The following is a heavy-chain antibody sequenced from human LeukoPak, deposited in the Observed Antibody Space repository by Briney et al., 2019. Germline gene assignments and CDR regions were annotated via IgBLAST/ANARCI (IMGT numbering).Heavy chain of an antibody. CDR2: IIPIFGTA. D-gene: IGHD5-12*01. CDR1: GGTFSSYA. CDR3: ARVGVVATSLSWFDP. V-gene: IGHV1-69*13. J-gene: IGHJ5*02. Sequence: SVKDSCKASGGTFSSYAISWVRQAPGQGLEWMGGIIPIFGTANYAQKFQGRVTITADESTSSAYMELSSLRSEDTAVYYCARVGVVATSLSWFDPWGQGTLVTVSS.